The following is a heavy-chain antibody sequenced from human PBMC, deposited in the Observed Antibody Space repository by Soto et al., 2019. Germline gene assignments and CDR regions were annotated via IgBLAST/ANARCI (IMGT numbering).Heavy chain of an antibody. Sequence: EVQLLESGGGLVQPGGSLRLSCAASGFTFSSYAMNWVRQAPGKGLEWVSVISGSGDSTYYADSVKGRFPISRDNSKNTLYLQMNSLRAEDTAVYYCARRSSSWYFDYWGQGTLVTVSS. V-gene: IGHV3-23*01. D-gene: IGHD6-13*01. J-gene: IGHJ4*02. CDR2: ISGSGDST. CDR1: GFTFSSYA. CDR3: ARRSSSWYFDY.